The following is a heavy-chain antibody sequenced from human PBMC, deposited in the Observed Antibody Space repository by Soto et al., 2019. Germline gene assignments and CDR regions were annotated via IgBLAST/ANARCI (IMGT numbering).Heavy chain of an antibody. D-gene: IGHD2-15*01. CDR1: GFTFSNAW. Sequence: GSLRLSCTASGFTFSNAWMSWVRQAPGKGLEWVGRIKSKTDGGTTDYAAPVKGRFTISRDDSKNALYLQMNSLKTEDTAVYYCTRRIDARDAFDIRGQGTMVTVS. J-gene: IGHJ3*02. CDR3: TRRIDARDAFDI. CDR2: IKSKTDGGTT. V-gene: IGHV3-15*01.